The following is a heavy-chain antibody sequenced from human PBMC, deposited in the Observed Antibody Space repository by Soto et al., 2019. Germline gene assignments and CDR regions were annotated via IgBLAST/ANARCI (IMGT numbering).Heavy chain of an antibody. CDR1: GGSISSSSYN. V-gene: IGHV4-39*01. Sequence: QLQLQESGPGLVKPSETLSLTCTVSGGSISSSSYNWGWIRQPPGKGLGWIGSIYYSGSTYYNPSHKSRVTMSVDTSTYQCYLRLSSVTAADTAVYYCARRGYCSSSGCYAADYWGQGTLVTVSS. CDR2: IYYSGST. J-gene: IGHJ4*02. D-gene: IGHD2-2*01. CDR3: ARRGYCSSSGCYAADY.